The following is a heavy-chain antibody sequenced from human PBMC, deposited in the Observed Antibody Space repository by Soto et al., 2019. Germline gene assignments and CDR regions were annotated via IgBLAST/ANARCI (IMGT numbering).Heavy chain of an antibody. CDR2: ISGTGSTI. CDR1: GFTFSSYA. CDR3: ARRLRYFDWISQGGYYYYMDV. J-gene: IGHJ6*03. D-gene: IGHD3-9*01. Sequence: PGGSLRLSCAASGFTFSSYAMSWVRQAPGKGLEWVSFISGTGSTIYYADSVRGRFTISRDNPKNSLYLQMNSLRAEDTAVYYCARRLRYFDWISQGGYYYYMDVWGKGTTVTVSS. V-gene: IGHV3-48*04.